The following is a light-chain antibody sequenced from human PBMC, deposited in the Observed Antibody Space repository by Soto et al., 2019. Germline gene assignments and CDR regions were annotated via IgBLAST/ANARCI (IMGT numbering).Light chain of an antibody. V-gene: IGKV3-15*01. CDR3: QQYDYWPVT. CDR1: QSVSSN. Sequence: EIVMTQSPATLSVSPGDRATLSRRASQSVSSNLAWYQQKPGQPPRLLIYGASTRATGIPARFSGSGSVTEFTLTISSLQSEDFAIYYCQQYDYWPVTFGQGT. J-gene: IGKJ1*01. CDR2: GAS.